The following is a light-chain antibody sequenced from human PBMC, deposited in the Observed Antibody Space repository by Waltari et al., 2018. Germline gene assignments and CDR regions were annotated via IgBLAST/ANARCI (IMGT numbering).Light chain of an antibody. V-gene: IGKV1-5*03. CDR2: KTS. Sequence: DIQMTQFPSTLSASVGDRVTITCRASQIINTWLAWYQQKPGKAPNLRIYKTSTLESGIPSRFTGSGSGTEFTLTIDSLQSDDFATYYCQQYNSYSNTFGQGTKVEIK. CDR1: QIINTW. CDR3: QQYNSYSNT. J-gene: IGKJ2*01.